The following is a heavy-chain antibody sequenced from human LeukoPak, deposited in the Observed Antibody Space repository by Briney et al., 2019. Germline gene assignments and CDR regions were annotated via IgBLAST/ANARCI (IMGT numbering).Heavy chain of an antibody. D-gene: IGHD1-26*01. CDR1: GGSISSSTDY. CDR3: ARSSIVRGFDN. J-gene: IGHJ4*02. Sequence: SETLSLTCTASGGSISSSTDYWAWIRQPPGKGLEWIVTMYYSGDTYHNPSLKSRVTMSVDTSKNQVSLMLSSVTAADTAVYYCARSSIVRGFDNWGPGTLDTVSS. V-gene: IGHV4-39*01. CDR2: MYYSGDT.